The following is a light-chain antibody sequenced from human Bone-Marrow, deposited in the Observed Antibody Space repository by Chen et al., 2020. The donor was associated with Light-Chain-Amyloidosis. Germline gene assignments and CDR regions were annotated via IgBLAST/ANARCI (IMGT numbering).Light chain of an antibody. J-gene: IGKJ4*01. CDR1: QTISSNY. V-gene: IGKV3-20*01. CDR3: HQYGTSPLT. Sequence: EIVLTQSPGTLSLSPGEGANLSCRAIQTISSNYLTWYQQKFGQAPRLLIYASSSRATGIPDRFTGSGSGTYFTLTINRLEPEDFAMYYCHQYGTSPLTFGGVTKVGIK. CDR2: ASS.